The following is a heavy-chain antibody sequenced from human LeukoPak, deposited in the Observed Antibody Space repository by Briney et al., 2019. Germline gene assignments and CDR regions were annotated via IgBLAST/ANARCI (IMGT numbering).Heavy chain of an antibody. Sequence: GGSLRLSCAASGFSFSSYAMHWVRQAPGKGLEWVAVISYDGSNKYYADSVKGRFTISRDNSKNTLYLQMNSLRAEDTAVYYCARGAPGYSSSPPVGGFDYWGQGTLVTVSS. CDR3: ARGAPGYSSSPPVGGFDY. CDR2: ISYDGSNK. V-gene: IGHV3-30-3*01. CDR1: GFSFSSYA. J-gene: IGHJ4*02. D-gene: IGHD6-13*01.